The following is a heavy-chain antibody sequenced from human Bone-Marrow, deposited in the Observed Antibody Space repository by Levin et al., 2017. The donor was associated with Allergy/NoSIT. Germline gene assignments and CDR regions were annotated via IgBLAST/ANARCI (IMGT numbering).Heavy chain of an antibody. J-gene: IGHJ4*02. CDR1: GYAFSDYY. Sequence: ASVKVSCKASGYAFSDYYIHWVRQAPGQGLEWMGWIDAKRGGINYSQKFQGRVTMTRASSIVTAFMELSGLTSDDAAVYYCARALGSPYYFDNWGQGTLVTVSS. D-gene: IGHD3-10*01. V-gene: IGHV1-2*02. CDR3: ARALGSPYYFDN. CDR2: IDAKRGGI.